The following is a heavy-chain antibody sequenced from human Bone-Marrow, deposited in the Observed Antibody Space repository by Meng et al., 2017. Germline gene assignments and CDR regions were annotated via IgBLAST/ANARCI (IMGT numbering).Heavy chain of an antibody. Sequence: SETLSLTCTVSGGSISSSSYYWGWIRQPPGKGLEWIGSIYYSGSTNYNPSLKSRVTISVDTSKNQFSLKLGSVTAADTAVYYCARGPSYDSSGYYTRTSAGREDYWGQGTLVTVSS. V-gene: IGHV4-39*07. D-gene: IGHD3-22*01. J-gene: IGHJ4*02. CDR2: IYYSGST. CDR3: ARGPSYDSSGYYTRTSAGREDY. CDR1: GGSISSSSYY.